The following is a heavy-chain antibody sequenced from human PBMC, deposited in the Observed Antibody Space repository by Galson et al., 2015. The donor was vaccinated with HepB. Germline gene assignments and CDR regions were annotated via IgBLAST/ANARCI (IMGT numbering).Heavy chain of an antibody. V-gene: IGHV3-23*01. Sequence: SLRLSCAASGFTFSSYAMSWVRQAPGKGLEWVSAISGSGGSTYYADSVKGRFTISRDNSKNTLYLQMNSLRAEDTAVYYCARDRSLRDFGVVGIDPWGQGTLVTVSS. CDR3: ARDRSLRDFGVVGIDP. D-gene: IGHD3-3*01. CDR2: ISGSGGST. CDR1: GFTFSSYA. J-gene: IGHJ5*02.